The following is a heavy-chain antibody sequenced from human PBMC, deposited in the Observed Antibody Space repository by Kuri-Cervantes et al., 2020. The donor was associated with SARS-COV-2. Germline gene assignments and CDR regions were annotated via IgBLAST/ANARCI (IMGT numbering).Heavy chain of an antibody. Sequence: GESLKISCAASGFTFSDYYMSWIRQAPGKGLEWVSYISSSSSYTNYADSVKGRFTISRDNSKNTLYLQMNSLRAEDTAVYYCAKSSGTADGGFDPWGQGTLVTVSS. CDR1: GFTFSDYY. CDR2: ISSSSSYT. D-gene: IGHD6-19*01. J-gene: IGHJ5*02. V-gene: IGHV3-11*06. CDR3: AKSSGTADGGFDP.